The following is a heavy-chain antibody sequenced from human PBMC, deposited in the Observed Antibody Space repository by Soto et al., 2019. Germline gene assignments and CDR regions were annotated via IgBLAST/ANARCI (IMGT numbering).Heavy chain of an antibody. J-gene: IGHJ6*02. CDR3: ARGTGSSGWSYYYYGMDV. CDR1: GGTFSSYA. V-gene: IGHV1-69*13. D-gene: IGHD6-19*01. CDR2: IIPIFGTA. Sequence: SVKVSCKASGGTFSSYAISWVRQAPGQGLEWMGGIIPIFGTANYAQKFQGGVTITADESTSTAYMELSSLRSEDTAVYYCARGTGSSGWSYYYYGMDVWGQGTTVTVSS.